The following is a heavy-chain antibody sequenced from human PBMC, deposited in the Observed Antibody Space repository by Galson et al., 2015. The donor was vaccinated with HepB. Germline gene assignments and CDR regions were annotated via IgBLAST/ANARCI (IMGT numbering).Heavy chain of an antibody. CDR2: ISGTGGDT. J-gene: IGHJ6*02. V-gene: IGHV3-23*01. D-gene: IGHD2-15*01. Sequence: SLRLSCAASGFTFRSYAVSWVRRAPGKGLEWVSGISGTGGDTFYVDSVKGRFTISRDNFQNTLYLQMNSLRVEDTAVYYCAKATLDGVVVVVATSDYFYHGMDVWGQGTTVTVS. CDR1: GFTFRSYA. CDR3: AKATLDGVVVVVATSDYFYHGMDV.